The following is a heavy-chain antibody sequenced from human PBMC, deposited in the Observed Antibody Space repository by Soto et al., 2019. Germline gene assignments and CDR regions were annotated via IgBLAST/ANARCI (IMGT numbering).Heavy chain of an antibody. CDR1: GGSISSADYF. D-gene: IGHD5-12*01. CDR2: IYYSGST. CDR3: ARERGYSGFNWFDP. J-gene: IGHJ5*02. Sequence: SETLSLTCSVSGGSISSADYFWTWIRQHPGKGLEWIGYIYYSGSTYYNPSLKSRVTISVDTSKNQFSLKLSSVTAADTAVYYCARERGYSGFNWFDPWGQGTLVTVSS. V-gene: IGHV4-31*03.